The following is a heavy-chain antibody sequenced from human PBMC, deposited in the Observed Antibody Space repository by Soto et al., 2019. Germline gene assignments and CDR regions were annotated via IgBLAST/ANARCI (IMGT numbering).Heavy chain of an antibody. CDR1: GFTFSNGW. CDR2: IKSKTDGGTT. Sequence: PGGALGLSCSASGFTFSNGWMSWVRQGPGKGLEWVGRIKSKTDGGTTDYAAPVKGRFTISRDDSKNTLYLQMNSLKTEDTAVYYCTTDFQLRYFDWSHTDYWGQGTLVTVSS. D-gene: IGHD3-9*01. CDR3: TTDFQLRYFDWSHTDY. V-gene: IGHV3-15*01. J-gene: IGHJ4*02.